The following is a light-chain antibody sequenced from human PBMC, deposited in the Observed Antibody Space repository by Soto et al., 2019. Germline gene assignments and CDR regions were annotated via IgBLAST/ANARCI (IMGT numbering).Light chain of an antibody. CDR3: TSYASTSTYVV. V-gene: IGLV2-14*01. J-gene: IGLJ2*01. CDR2: EVF. Sequence: QPVLTQPASVSGSPGQSITISCTGTISDVGGYNYVSWYQHHPGKAPNLLMYEVFNRPSGVSNRFSGSRSGNTASLTISGLQADDEADYYCTSYASTSTYVVFGGGTKLTVL. CDR1: ISDVGGYNY.